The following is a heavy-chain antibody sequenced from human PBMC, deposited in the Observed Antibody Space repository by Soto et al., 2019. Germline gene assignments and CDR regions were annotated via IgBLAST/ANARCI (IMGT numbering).Heavy chain of an antibody. CDR2: IIPILGIA. CDR3: ARVGALTDAFDI. V-gene: IGHV1-69*02. CDR1: GGTFSSYT. Sequence: QVQLVQSGAEVKKPGSSVKVSCKASGGTFSSYTISWVRQAPGQGLEWMGRIIPILGIANYAQKFQGRVTITADKSTSTAYMELSSLRSEDTAVYYCARVGALTDAFDIWVQGTMVTVSS. J-gene: IGHJ3*02.